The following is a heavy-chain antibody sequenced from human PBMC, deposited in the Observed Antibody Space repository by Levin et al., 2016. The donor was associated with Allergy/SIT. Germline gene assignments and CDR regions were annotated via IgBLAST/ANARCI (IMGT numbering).Heavy chain of an antibody. Sequence: WIRQPPGKGLEWVANIKQDGSEKYYVDSVKGRFTISRDNAKNSLYLQMNSLRAEDTAVYYCAREDYDFWSGLSGMDVWGQGTTVTVSS. D-gene: IGHD3-3*01. CDR3: AREDYDFWSGLSGMDV. CDR2: IKQDGSEK. V-gene: IGHV3-7*01. J-gene: IGHJ6*02.